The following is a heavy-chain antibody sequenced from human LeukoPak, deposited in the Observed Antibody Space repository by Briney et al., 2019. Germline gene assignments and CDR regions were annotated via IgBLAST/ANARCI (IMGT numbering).Heavy chain of an antibody. J-gene: IGHJ4*02. D-gene: IGHD3-3*01. Sequence: PSETLSLTCAVYGGSFSGYYWSWIRQPPGKGLEWIGEINHSGSTNYNPSLKSRVTISVDTSKNQFSLKLSSVTAADTAVYYCARGRGLHTIIGVVKTEFDYWGQGTLVTVYS. V-gene: IGHV4-34*01. CDR1: GGSFSGYY. CDR2: INHSGST. CDR3: ARGRGLHTIIGVVKTEFDY.